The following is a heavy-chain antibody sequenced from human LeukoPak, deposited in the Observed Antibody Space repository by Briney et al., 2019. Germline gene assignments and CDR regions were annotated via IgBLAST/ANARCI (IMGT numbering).Heavy chain of an antibody. V-gene: IGHV3-21*01. Sequence: PGGSPRLSCAASGFTFSSYSMNWVRQAPGKGLEWVSSISSSSSYIYYADSVKGRFTISRDNAKNSLYLQMNSLRAEDTAVYYCARRGFSHDSSGYYGYWGQGTLVTVSS. CDR3: ARRGFSHDSSGYYGY. CDR1: GFTFSSYS. CDR2: ISSSSSYI. D-gene: IGHD3-22*01. J-gene: IGHJ4*02.